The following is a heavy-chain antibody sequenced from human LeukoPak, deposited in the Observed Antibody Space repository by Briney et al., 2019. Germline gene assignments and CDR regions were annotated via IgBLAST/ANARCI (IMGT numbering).Heavy chain of an antibody. CDR1: GYTFTGFY. CDR2: INPSGGST. Sequence: GASVKVSCKASGYTFTGFYMHWVRQAPGQGLEWMGIINPSGGSTRYAQKFQGRVTMTRDMSTSTVYMELSSLRSEDTAVYYCARGLGYYDSSGYLYWGQGTLVTVSS. J-gene: IGHJ4*02. CDR3: ARGLGYYDSSGYLY. D-gene: IGHD3-22*01. V-gene: IGHV1-46*01.